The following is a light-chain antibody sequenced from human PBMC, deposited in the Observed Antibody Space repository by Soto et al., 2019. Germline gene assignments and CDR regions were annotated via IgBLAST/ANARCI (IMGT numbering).Light chain of an antibody. CDR3: QRYNNWPLT. CDR1: QIVSSSY. CDR2: GAS. V-gene: IGKV3-20*01. Sequence: EIVLTQSPGTLSLSPGDRATLSCRASQIVSSSYLAWYQQKPGQAPRLLMYGASNRATGIPDRFSGSGSGTDFTLTISGLQSEDFAVYYCQRYNNWPLTFGGGTKVESK. J-gene: IGKJ4*01.